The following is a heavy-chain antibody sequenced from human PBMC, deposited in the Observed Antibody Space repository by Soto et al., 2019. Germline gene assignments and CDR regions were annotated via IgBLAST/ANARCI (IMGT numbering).Heavy chain of an antibody. J-gene: IGHJ4*02. CDR3: AKMGSNYYDDY. CDR1: GFTFSSYA. CDR2: INTSGGST. Sequence: EVQLLESGGGSVQPGGSLRLSCAASGFTFSSYAMSWVRQAPGKGLEWVSAINTSGGSTYYADSVKGRFTISRDNSKNTLYLQMNSLRAEDTAVYYCAKMGSNYYDDYWGQGTLVTVSS. V-gene: IGHV3-23*01. D-gene: IGHD3-22*01.